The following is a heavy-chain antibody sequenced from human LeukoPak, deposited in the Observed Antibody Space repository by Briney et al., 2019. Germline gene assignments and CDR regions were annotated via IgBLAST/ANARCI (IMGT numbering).Heavy chain of an antibody. CDR3: ARKKSGDYYDSSGYYYYFDY. D-gene: IGHD3-22*01. V-gene: IGHV4-34*01. CDR1: GGSFSGYY. Sequence: PSETLSLTCAVYGGSFSGYYWSWIRQPPGKGLEWIGEINHSGSTNYNPSLKSRVTISVDTSKNQFSLKLSSVTAADTAVYYCARKKSGDYYDSSGYYYYFDYWGQGTLVTVSS. J-gene: IGHJ4*02. CDR2: INHSGST.